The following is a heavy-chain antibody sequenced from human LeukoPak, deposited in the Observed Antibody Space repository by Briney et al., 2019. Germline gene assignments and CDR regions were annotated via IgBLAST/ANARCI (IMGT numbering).Heavy chain of an antibody. J-gene: IGHJ3*02. Sequence: PGGSLRLPCAASGFTFDDYAMHWVRQAPGKGLEWVSGISWNSGSIGYADSVKGRFTISRDNAKNSLYLQMNSLRAEDTALYYCAKSIAARLRAFDIWGQGTMVTVSS. V-gene: IGHV3-9*01. CDR2: ISWNSGSI. CDR3: AKSIAARLRAFDI. D-gene: IGHD6-6*01. CDR1: GFTFDDYA.